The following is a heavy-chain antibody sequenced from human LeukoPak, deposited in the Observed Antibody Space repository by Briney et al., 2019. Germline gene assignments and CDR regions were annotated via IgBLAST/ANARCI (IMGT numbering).Heavy chain of an antibody. CDR2: IYYSGST. CDR1: GGSISSSSYY. J-gene: IGHJ4*02. CDR3: ARHSVSGSYYTDY. Sequence: SETLSPTCTVSGGSISSSSYYWGWIRQPPGKGLEWIGSIYYSGSTYYNPSLKSRVTISVDTSKNQFSLKLSSVTAADTAVYYCARHSVSGSYYTDYWGQGTLVTVSS. D-gene: IGHD1-26*01. V-gene: IGHV4-39*01.